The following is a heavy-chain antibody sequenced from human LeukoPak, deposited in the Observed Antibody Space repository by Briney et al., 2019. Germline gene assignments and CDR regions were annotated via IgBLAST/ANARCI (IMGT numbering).Heavy chain of an antibody. D-gene: IGHD5-18*01. CDR3: ARDLMEGYSYGSN. J-gene: IGHJ4*02. CDR2: INPNSGGT. Sequence: ASVKVSCKASGYTFTSYGISWVGQAPGQGLEWMGWINPNSGGTNCAQKFQGRVTMTRDTSISTAYMELSRLRSDDTAVYYCARDLMEGYSYGSNWGQGTLVTVSS. CDR1: GYTFTSYG. V-gene: IGHV1-2*02.